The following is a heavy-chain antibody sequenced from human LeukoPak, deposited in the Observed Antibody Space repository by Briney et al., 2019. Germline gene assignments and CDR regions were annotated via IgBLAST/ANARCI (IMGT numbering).Heavy chain of an antibody. CDR3: TRGPYSVGYYQLDY. CDR1: GGSFSSGRNY. CDR2: IYTSGST. V-gene: IGHV4-61*02. D-gene: IGHD1-26*01. J-gene: IGHJ4*02. Sequence: SETLSLTRTVSGGSFSSGRNYWSCTRQPAGRGLECIARIYTSGSTNYNPSLKTRVTVSVNTSRNQFFLKLRSVNAADTAVYYCTRGPYSVGYYQLDYWGQGPLVTVSS.